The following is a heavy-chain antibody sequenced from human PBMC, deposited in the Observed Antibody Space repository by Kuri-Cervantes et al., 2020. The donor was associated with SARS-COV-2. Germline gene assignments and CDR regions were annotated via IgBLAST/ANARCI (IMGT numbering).Heavy chain of an antibody. CDR2: ISSSSSYT. V-gene: IGHV3-11*06. CDR3: ARIVGGGSWFDP. J-gene: IGHJ5*02. D-gene: IGHD1-26*01. Sequence: GESLKISCAASGFTFSDYYMSWIRQAPGKGLEWVPYISSSSSYTNYADSVKGRFTISRDNAKNSLHLQMNSLRAEDTAVCYCARIVGGGSWFDPWGQGTLVTVSS. CDR1: GFTFSDYY.